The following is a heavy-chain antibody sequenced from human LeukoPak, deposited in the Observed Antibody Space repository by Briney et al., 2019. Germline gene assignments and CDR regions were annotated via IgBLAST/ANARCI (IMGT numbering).Heavy chain of an antibody. D-gene: IGHD3-16*02. Sequence: GGSLRLSCAASGFTFSDYYMSWIRQAPGKWLEWVSYISSSGSTIYYADSVKGRFTIFRDNAKNSLYLQMNSLRAEDTAVYYCTTLYDYVWGSYRFLPLDYYYYMDVWGKGTTVTISS. CDR2: ISSSGSTI. J-gene: IGHJ6*03. CDR3: TTLYDYVWGSYRFLPLDYYYYMDV. V-gene: IGHV3-11*01. CDR1: GFTFSDYY.